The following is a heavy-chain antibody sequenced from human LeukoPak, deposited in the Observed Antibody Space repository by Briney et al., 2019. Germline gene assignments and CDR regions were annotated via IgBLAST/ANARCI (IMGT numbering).Heavy chain of an antibody. D-gene: IGHD3-3*01. CDR1: GGSFSGYY. Sequence: TSETLSLTCAVYGGSFSGYYWSWIRQPPGKGLEWIGEINHSGSTNYNPSLKSRVTISVDTSKNQFSLKMSSVTAADTAVYYCARVSNYDFWRGYPNRGFYMDVWGKRTTVTVSS. V-gene: IGHV4-34*01. J-gene: IGHJ6*03. CDR2: INHSGST. CDR3: ARVSNYDFWRGYPNRGFYMDV.